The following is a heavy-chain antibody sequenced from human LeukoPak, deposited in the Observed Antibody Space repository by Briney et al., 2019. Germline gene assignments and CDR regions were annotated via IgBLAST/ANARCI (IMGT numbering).Heavy chain of an antibody. J-gene: IGHJ4*02. CDR1: GGSVTSGSYY. Sequence: SETLSLTCTVSGGSVTSGSYYRSWIRQPPGKGLEWIGYIYYSGSTNYNPSLKSRVTISVDTSKNQFSLKLSSVTAADTAVYYCARGVDVVVPAEPVFDYWGQGTLVTVSS. V-gene: IGHV4-61*01. CDR3: ARGVDVVVPAEPVFDY. D-gene: IGHD2-2*01. CDR2: IYYSGST.